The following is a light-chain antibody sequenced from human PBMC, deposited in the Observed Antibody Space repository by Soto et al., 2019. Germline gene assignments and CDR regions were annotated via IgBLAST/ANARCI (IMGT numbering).Light chain of an antibody. V-gene: IGKV1-39*01. CDR2: AAS. J-gene: IGKJ1*01. CDR1: QSISSY. CDR3: QQSCSTLVT. Sequence: DIQMTQSPSSLSASVGDRVTITCRASQSISSYLNWYQQKPGKAPKLLIYAASSLQSGVPSRFSGSGSGTDFTLTISSLQPEDFATYYCQQSCSTLVTFGQGTKVDIK.